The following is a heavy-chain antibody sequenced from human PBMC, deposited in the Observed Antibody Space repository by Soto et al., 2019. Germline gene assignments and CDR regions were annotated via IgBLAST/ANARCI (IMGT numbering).Heavy chain of an antibody. Sequence: QVLLVQSGAEVKQPGASVKVSCKGSGYDFTTYGITWALQAPGQGLEWMAWISAHNGNTDYAQKLQGRVTVTRDTSTSTAYMELRSLRSDDTAMYYCARGRYGDYWGQGALVTVSS. J-gene: IGHJ4*02. CDR2: ISAHNGNT. CDR3: ARGRYGDY. D-gene: IGHD1-1*01. CDR1: GYDFTTYG. V-gene: IGHV1-18*01.